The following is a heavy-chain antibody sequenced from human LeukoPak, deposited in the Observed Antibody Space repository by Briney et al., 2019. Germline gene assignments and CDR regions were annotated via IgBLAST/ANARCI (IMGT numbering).Heavy chain of an antibody. V-gene: IGHV1-69*01. CDR3: ARDGNDILTGYYKAPLDY. Sequence: SVKDSCKASGGTFSSYAISWVRQAPGQGLEWMGGIIPIFGTANYAQKFQGRVTITADESTSTAYMELSSLRSEDTAVYYCARDGNDILTGYYKAPLDYWGQGTLVTVSS. CDR1: GGTFSSYA. J-gene: IGHJ4*02. D-gene: IGHD3-9*01. CDR2: IIPIFGTA.